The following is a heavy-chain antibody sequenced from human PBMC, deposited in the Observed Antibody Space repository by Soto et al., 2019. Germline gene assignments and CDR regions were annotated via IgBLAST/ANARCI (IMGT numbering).Heavy chain of an antibody. Sequence: ESGGGLIQPGGSLRLSCAASGFTVSSNYISWVRQAPGKGLEWVSVIYSDGSTFYADSVKGRFTISRDNSKNTLYLQMNSLRAEDTAVYYCARVVYAVTTGGAFDIWGQGTMVTVSS. CDR1: GFTVSSNY. CDR2: IYSDGST. D-gene: IGHD4-17*01. J-gene: IGHJ3*02. V-gene: IGHV3-53*01. CDR3: ARVVYAVTTGGAFDI.